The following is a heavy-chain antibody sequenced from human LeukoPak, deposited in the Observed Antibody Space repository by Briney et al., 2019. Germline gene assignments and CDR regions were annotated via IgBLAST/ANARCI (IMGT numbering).Heavy chain of an antibody. Sequence: GGSLRLSCAASGFTFSYYAMNWVRQAPGKGLEWVSGISSSGGSTYYADSVKGRFTISRDNSKNTLYLQMNSLRAEDTAVYYCAKDRPLSDYWGQGTLVTVSS. CDR3: AKDRPLSDY. CDR1: GFTFSYYA. J-gene: IGHJ4*02. V-gene: IGHV3-23*01. CDR2: ISSSGGST.